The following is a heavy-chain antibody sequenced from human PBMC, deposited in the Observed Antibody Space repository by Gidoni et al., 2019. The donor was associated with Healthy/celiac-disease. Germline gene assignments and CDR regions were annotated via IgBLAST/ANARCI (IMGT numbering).Heavy chain of an antibody. J-gene: IGHJ6*02. CDR2: FLPIVSTA. D-gene: IGHD2-15*01. V-gene: IGHV1-69*06. CDR1: GGTFSSFA. Sequence: QVQLVQSGAEVKKPGSSVKVSCKASGGTFSSFAISGVRQAPGQGLEWMGGFLPIVSTANYAQKFQGRVTITADKSTSTAYMELSSLRSEDTAVYYCAGPGYCSGGSCYSSGMDVWGQGTTVTVSS. CDR3: AGPGYCSGGSCYSSGMDV.